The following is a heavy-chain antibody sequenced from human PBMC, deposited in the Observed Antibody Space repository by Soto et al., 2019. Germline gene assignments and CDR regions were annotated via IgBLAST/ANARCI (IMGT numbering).Heavy chain of an antibody. Sequence: GGSLRLSCATAGFTFNIYAMSWVRQAPGKGLEWVSVISGSGSSTHYADSGKGRFTISRDNPKNTLYLQMNSLRAEDTAVYYCAKVHMVDYYNYYYYMDVWGKGTTVTVSS. CDR2: ISGSGSST. CDR3: AKVHMVDYYNYYYYMDV. J-gene: IGHJ6*03. D-gene: IGHD3-10*01. CDR1: GFTFNIYA. V-gene: IGHV3-23*01.